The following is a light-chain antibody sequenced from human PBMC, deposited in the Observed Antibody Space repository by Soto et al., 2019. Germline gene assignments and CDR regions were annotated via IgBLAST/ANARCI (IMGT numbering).Light chain of an antibody. Sequence: QSVLTQPASVSGSPGQLLTISCTGTSSDVGGYNYVSWYQQPPGKAPKLMIYDVSTRPSGVSNRFSGSKSGNTASLTISGLQAEDEADYYGSSYTSSSTPYVFGTGTTVTV. CDR3: SSYTSSSTPYV. V-gene: IGLV2-14*01. J-gene: IGLJ1*01. CDR1: SSDVGGYNY. CDR2: DVS.